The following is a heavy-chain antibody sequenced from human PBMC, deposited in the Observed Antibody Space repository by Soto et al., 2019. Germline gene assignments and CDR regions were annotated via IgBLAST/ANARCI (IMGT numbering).Heavy chain of an antibody. Sequence: PSETLSLTCTVSGGSIGSYYWSWIRQPPGKGLEWLGYMYYSGSTKYNPSLKSRITMSVDTSKNQFSLKLSSVTAADTAVYYCESFIVAAFDHWGQGTPVTVSS. J-gene: IGHJ4*01. CDR2: MYYSGST. CDR3: ESFIVAAFDH. V-gene: IGHV4-59*08. D-gene: IGHD6-13*01. CDR1: GGSIGSYY.